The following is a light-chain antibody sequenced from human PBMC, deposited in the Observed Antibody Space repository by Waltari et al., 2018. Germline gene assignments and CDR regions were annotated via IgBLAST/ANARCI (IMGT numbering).Light chain of an antibody. J-gene: IGLJ1*01. V-gene: IGLV3-21*02. Sequence: SYVLTQPPSVSVAPGQTARIPCEGTNRKIVNWYRQRPGQAPVLVVSDDGDRPSGIPERFSGSTSETTATLTISRVEAGDEADYYCQVWDKSGVFGTGTKVTVL. CDR3: QVWDKSGV. CDR1: NRKI. CDR2: DDG.